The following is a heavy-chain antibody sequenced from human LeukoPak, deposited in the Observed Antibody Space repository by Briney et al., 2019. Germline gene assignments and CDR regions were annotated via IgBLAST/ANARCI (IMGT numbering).Heavy chain of an antibody. Sequence: PGGSLRLSCAASGFTFSSSWMAWVRQAPGKGLEWVGNIKEDGTAKNYVVSVRGRFTISRDNAKNSLYLQMNSLRGEDTAVYYCTRDSGYNAFDICGQGTMGTVSS. CDR2: IKEDGTAK. V-gene: IGHV3-7*01. CDR1: GFTFSSSW. CDR3: TRDSGYNAFDI. D-gene: IGHD5-12*01. J-gene: IGHJ3*02.